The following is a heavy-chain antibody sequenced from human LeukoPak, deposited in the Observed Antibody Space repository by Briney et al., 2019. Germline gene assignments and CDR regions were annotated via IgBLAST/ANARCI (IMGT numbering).Heavy chain of an antibody. J-gene: IGHJ6*02. CDR1: GVTFSDYY. V-gene: IGHV3-11*01. D-gene: IGHD5-18*01. CDR2: ISSSGSTI. CDR3: ARGEEWIPLWPGMDV. Sequence: PGGSLRLSCAASGVTFSDYYMSWIRQAPGKGLEWVSYISSSGSTIYYADSVKGRVTISRDNAKNSLYLQMNSLRAEDTAVYYCARGEEWIPLWPGMDVWGQGTTVTVSS.